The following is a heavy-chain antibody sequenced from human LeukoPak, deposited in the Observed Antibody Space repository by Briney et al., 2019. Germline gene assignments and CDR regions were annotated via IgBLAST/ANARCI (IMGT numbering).Heavy chain of an antibody. CDR2: ISGSGSST. J-gene: IGHJ3*02. V-gene: IGHV3-23*01. CDR3: AKDGGNDDSRGARPKGAFDI. CDR1: GFTFSSYA. D-gene: IGHD3-22*01. Sequence: PGGSLRLSCAASGFTFSSYAMSWVRQAPGKGLEWVSAISGSGSSTFYADSVKGRFTISRDNSKNTLYLQMNSLRAEDTAVFYCAKDGGNDDSRGARPKGAFDIWGQGTMVTVSP.